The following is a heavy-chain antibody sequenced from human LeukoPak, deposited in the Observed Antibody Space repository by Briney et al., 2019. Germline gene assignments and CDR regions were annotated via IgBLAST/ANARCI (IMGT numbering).Heavy chain of an antibody. V-gene: IGHV4-34*01. CDR1: GGSFSAYY. CDR3: ARENSSRNFQH. D-gene: IGHD6-19*01. CDR2: INHSGST. J-gene: IGHJ1*01. Sequence: SETLSLTCAVYGGSFSAYYWSWIRQPLGKGLEWIGEINHSGSTNYNPSLKSRATISVDTSKNQFSLKLSSVTAADTAVYYCARENSSRNFQHWGQGTLVTVSS.